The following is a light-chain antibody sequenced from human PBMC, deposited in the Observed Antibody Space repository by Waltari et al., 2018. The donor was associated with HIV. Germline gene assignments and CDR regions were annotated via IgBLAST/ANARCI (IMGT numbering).Light chain of an antibody. V-gene: IGLV3-21*02. CDR3: QVWDSSSDHYV. J-gene: IGLJ1*01. Sequence: SYVLPQPPSVSVAPGQTARITCGGNNIGSKSVHWYQQRPGQAPVLVVYDDSDRPSGIPERFSGSKSGNTATLTIRRAEAGDEADYYCQVWDSSSDHYVFGTGTKVTV. CDR1: NIGSKS. CDR2: DDS.